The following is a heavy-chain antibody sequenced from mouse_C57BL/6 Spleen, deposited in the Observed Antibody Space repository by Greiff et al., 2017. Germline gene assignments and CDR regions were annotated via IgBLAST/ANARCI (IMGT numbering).Heavy chain of an antibody. CDR1: GYTFTSYW. V-gene: IGHV1-64*01. CDR3: ARSAAQATTFAY. J-gene: IGHJ3*01. D-gene: IGHD3-2*02. Sequence: QVQLQQPGAELVKPGASVKLSCKASGYTFTSYWMHWVKQGPGQGLEWIGMIHPNSGSTNYNEKFKSKATLTVDKSSSTAYMQLSSLTSEDSAVYYCARSAAQATTFAYWGQGTLVTVSA. CDR2: IHPNSGST.